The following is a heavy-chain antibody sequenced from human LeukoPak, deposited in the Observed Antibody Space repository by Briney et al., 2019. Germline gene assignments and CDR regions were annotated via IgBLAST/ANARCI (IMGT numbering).Heavy chain of an antibody. D-gene: IGHD3-3*01. CDR1: GGSFSGYY. Sequence: SETLSLTCAVYGGSFSGYYWSWIRQPPGKGLQWIGEINHSGSTNYNPYLKSRVTISVDASKNPCSLKLRSVTASDTAVYYCSRGTEPSHYDFGSGYSYYFDYWGQGTLVTVSS. CDR3: SRGTEPSHYDFGSGYSYYFDY. V-gene: IGHV4-34*01. J-gene: IGHJ4*02. CDR2: INHSGST.